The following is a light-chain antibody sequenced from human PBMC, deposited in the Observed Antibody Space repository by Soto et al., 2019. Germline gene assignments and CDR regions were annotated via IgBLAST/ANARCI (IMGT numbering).Light chain of an antibody. V-gene: IGLV2-8*01. CDR1: SSDIGGYNY. J-gene: IGLJ1*01. CDR2: EVS. Sequence: QSVLTQPPSASGSPGQSVTISCTGTSSDIGGYNYVSWYRQHPGKAPKLMIFEVSKRPSGVPDRFSGSKFGNTASLTVSGLQTEDEADYYCTAFAGIPSVLATGTKVTGL. CDR3: TAFAGIPSV.